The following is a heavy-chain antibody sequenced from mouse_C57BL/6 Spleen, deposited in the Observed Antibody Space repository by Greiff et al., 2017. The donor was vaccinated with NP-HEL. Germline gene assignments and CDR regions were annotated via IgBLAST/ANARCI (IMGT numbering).Heavy chain of an antibody. Sequence: QVQLQQPGAELVKPGATVKMSCKASGYTLTSYWITWVRQGPGQGLEWIGDIYPGSGSTNYNEKFKSKAKLTVDTSSSTAYMQRSSLTSEDTAVYTCARFGDYWGQGTTLTVSS. V-gene: IGHV1-55*01. CDR2: IYPGSGST. J-gene: IGHJ2*01. CDR3: ARFGDY. CDR1: GYTLTSYW.